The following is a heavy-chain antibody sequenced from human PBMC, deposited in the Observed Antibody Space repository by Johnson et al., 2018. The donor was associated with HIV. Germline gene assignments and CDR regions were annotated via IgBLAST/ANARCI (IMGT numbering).Heavy chain of an antibody. J-gene: IGHJ3*02. D-gene: IGHD6-19*01. V-gene: IGHV3-43D*03. Sequence: VESGGVVVQPGGSLRLSCETSRFTFDDYAMHWVRQAPGQGLVWVSLINCDGESTSSADSGTGRFTISRDNSKNSLYLQMNSLRPEDTGLYYCAKDIASGYTNGGTLDIWGQGTMVTVSS. CDR2: INCDGEST. CDR1: RFTFDDYA. CDR3: AKDIASGYTNGGTLDI.